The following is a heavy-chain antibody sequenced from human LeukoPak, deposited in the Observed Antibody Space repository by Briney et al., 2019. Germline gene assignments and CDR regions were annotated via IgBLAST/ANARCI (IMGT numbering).Heavy chain of an antibody. J-gene: IGHJ5*02. CDR1: GFTFNKHW. Sequence: GGSLRLSCAASGFTFNKHWMSWIRQAPGKGLEWVANINEDGGEQKYVDSVKGRFTISRDNTKNSLYLQMNSLRAEDTAVYYCARDSSTSPWTNWFDPWGQGTLVTVSS. D-gene: IGHD2-2*01. CDR3: ARDSSTSPWTNWFDP. CDR2: INEDGGEQ. V-gene: IGHV3-7*01.